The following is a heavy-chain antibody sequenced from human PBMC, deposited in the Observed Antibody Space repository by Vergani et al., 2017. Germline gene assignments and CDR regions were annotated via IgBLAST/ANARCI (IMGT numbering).Heavy chain of an antibody. V-gene: IGHV1-69*12. CDR3: ARDWRAVSIVVVPAAHPMDV. J-gene: IGHJ6*02. CDR1: GGTFSSYA. D-gene: IGHD2-2*01. Sequence: QVQLVQSGAEVKKPGSSVKVSCKASGGTFSSYAISWVRQAPGQGLEWMGGIIPIFGTANYAQKFQGRVTITADESTSTAYMELSSLRSEDTAVYYCARDWRAVSIVVVPAAHPMDVWGQGTTVTVSS. CDR2: IIPIFGTA.